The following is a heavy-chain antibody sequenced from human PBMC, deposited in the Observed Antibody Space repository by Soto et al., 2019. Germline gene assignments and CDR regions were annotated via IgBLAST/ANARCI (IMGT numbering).Heavy chain of an antibody. CDR3: ARDGVYSTEYTWNYGTYFDY. CDR2: ISYDGNNK. J-gene: IGHJ4*02. Sequence: QVQLVESGGGVVQPGRSLRLSCAASGFTYSTYTMHWVRQAPGKGLEWVAVISYDGNNKFYADSVKGRFTISRGSTKQTVYLQMKSLRPDDTAMYYCARDGVYSTEYTWNYGTYFDYWGQGALVTVSS. V-gene: IGHV3-30-3*01. D-gene: IGHD1-7*01. CDR1: GFTYSTYT.